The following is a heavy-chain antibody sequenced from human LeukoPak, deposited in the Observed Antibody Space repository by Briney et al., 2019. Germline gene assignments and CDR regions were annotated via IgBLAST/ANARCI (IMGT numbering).Heavy chain of an antibody. CDR2: IIPILGIA. D-gene: IGHD3-3*01. V-gene: IGHV1-69*04. J-gene: IGHJ4*02. Sequence: GASVKVSCKASGGTFSSYAISWVRQAPGQGLEWMGRIIPILGIANYAQKFQGRVTITADKSTSTAYMELSSLRSEGTAVYYCNYDFWSGYYYFDYWGQGTLVTVSS. CDR1: GGTFSSYA. CDR3: NYDFWSGYYYFDY.